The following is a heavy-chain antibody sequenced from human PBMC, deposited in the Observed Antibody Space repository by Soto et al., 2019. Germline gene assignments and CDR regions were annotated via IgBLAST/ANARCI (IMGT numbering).Heavy chain of an antibody. CDR2: IGTLHDT. D-gene: IGHD2-8*02. Sequence: EVQLVESGGGLVQPGGSLRLSCAASGFTFSASDMHWVRQTTGGGLEWVAAIGTLHDTYYPNSVKGRFTISRENAKNSLYIQRDSLGAGDTGVYYCTRQASYWHGGGGWLDPWGQGALVIVSS. CDR3: TRQASYWHGGGGWLDP. CDR1: GFTFSASD. J-gene: IGHJ5*02. V-gene: IGHV3-13*01.